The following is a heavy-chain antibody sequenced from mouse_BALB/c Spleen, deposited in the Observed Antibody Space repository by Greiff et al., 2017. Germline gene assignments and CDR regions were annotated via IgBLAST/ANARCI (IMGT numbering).Heavy chain of an antibody. J-gene: IGHJ4*01. Sequence: EVQGVESGGGLVQPGGSLRLSCATSGFTFTDYYMSWVRQPPGKALEWLGFIRNKANGYTTEYSASVKGRFTISRDNSQSILYLHMNTLRAEDSATYYCARDKELVMDYWGQGTSVTVSS. CDR3: ARDKELVMDY. CDR2: IRNKANGYTT. D-gene: IGHD4-1*01. V-gene: IGHV7-3*02. CDR1: GFTFTDYY.